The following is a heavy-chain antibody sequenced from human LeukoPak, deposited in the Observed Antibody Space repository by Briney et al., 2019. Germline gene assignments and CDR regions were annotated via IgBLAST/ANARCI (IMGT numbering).Heavy chain of an antibody. D-gene: IGHD3-22*01. V-gene: IGHV3-23*01. Sequence: GGSLRLSCAASGFTFSTYAMSWVRQAPGKGLEWVSTINNSGGSTYYADSVKGRFTISRDNSRNTLYLQLNALRAEDTAVYYCAKAYGSNGYYQLPIDFWGQGTLVTVSS. CDR2: INNSGGST. CDR1: GFTFSTYA. J-gene: IGHJ4*02. CDR3: AKAYGSNGYYQLPIDF.